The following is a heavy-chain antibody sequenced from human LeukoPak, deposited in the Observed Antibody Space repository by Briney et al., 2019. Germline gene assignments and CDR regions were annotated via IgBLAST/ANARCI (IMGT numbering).Heavy chain of an antibody. V-gene: IGHV3-23*01. CDR1: GFTFSSYA. J-gene: IGHJ4*02. CDR2: ISAGGDSP. CDR3: AKRRYCSSVSCHDFDY. Sequence: GGSLRLSCAASGFTFSSYAMSWVRQAPGQGLEWVSAISAGGDSPYYADSVQGRFSISRDNSKNMLYLQMNSLRAGDTAVYYCAKRRYCSSVSCHDFDYWGQGTLVTVSS. D-gene: IGHD2-2*01.